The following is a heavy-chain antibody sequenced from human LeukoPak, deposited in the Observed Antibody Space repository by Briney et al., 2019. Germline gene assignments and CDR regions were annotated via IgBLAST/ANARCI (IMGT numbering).Heavy chain of an antibody. CDR1: GGSISSYY. J-gene: IGHJ6*03. CDR2: INHSGST. V-gene: IGHV4-34*01. D-gene: IGHD3-3*01. CDR3: ASTIFGVVSDYYYYYMDV. Sequence: SETLSLTCTVSGGSISSYYWSWIRQPPGKGLEWIGEINHSGSTNYNPSLKSRVTISVDTSKNQFSLKLSSVTAADTAVYYCASTIFGVVSDYYYYYMDVWGKGTTVTVSS.